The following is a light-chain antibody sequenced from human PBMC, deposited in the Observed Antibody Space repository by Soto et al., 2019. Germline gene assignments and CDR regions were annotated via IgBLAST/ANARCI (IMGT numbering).Light chain of an antibody. V-gene: IGKV1-39*01. Sequence: DIQMTQSPSSLSASVGDRVTITCQASQDIRNFLNWYQQKPGKAPKLLISDASSLEAGVPQRFSGSGSGTDFTLTISSLQPEDFATYYCQQSYSTSWTFGQGTKVDIK. CDR3: QQSYSTSWT. CDR2: DAS. CDR1: QDIRNF. J-gene: IGKJ1*01.